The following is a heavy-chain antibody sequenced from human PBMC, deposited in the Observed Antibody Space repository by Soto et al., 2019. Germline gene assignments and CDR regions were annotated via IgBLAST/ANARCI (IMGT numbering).Heavy chain of an antibody. D-gene: IGHD3-3*01. CDR2: ISCYNGKT. Sequence: QVQVVQSGDAVKETGASVRGSCKTSGYSFTAYGISWVRQAPGQGRERRGWISCYNGKTKYAQKVKDKITMTTDTSTSTAYMEVRGLRSVDTAIYYCARDAPPPELRFLECHTYGYYGMDVWGQGTTVTVSS. J-gene: IGHJ6*02. V-gene: IGHV1-18*01. CDR3: ARDAPPPELRFLECHTYGYYGMDV. CDR1: GYSFTAYG.